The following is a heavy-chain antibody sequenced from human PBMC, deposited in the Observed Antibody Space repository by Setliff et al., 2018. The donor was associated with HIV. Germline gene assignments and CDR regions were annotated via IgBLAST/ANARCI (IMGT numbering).Heavy chain of an antibody. CDR3: ARRSGYAEDY. J-gene: IGHJ4*02. D-gene: IGHD5-12*01. CDR1: GDSISSLGYY. V-gene: IGHV4-39*01. Sequence: SETLSLTCTVSGDSISSLGYYWGWIRQPPGKGLEWIGIINNSGKTFYNPSLKSRITMSVDTSKNQFSLKLNSVTAADTAVYYCARRSGYAEDYWGQRTLVTVSS. CDR2: INNSGKT.